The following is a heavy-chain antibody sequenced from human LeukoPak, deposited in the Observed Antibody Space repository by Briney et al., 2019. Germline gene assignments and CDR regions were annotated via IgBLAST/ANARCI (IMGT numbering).Heavy chain of an antibody. V-gene: IGHV4-59*01. CDR1: GGSISTYY. CDR3: ARGSSSWSVFDY. J-gene: IGHJ4*02. D-gene: IGHD6-13*01. Sequence: PSETLSLTCAVYGGSISTYYWSWIRQPPGKGLEWIGYIYYSGSTNYNPSLKSRVTISVDTSKNQFSLKLTSVTAADAAIYYCARGSSSWSVFDYWGQGTLVTVSS. CDR2: IYYSGST.